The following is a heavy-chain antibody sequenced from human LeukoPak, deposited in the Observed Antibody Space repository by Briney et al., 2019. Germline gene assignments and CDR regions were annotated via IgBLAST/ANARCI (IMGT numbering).Heavy chain of an antibody. CDR2: ISGGGSGT. D-gene: IGHD6-19*01. J-gene: IGHJ4*02. Sequence: GGSLRLSCAASGFSFSSYAMSWVRPAPGKGLEWVSSISGGGSGTYYADSVKGRFTISRDNSKNSLYLQMNSLRGEDTAVYFCARDKGVAGTADYFDHWGQGTLVTVAS. V-gene: IGHV3-23*01. CDR3: ARDKGVAGTADYFDH. CDR1: GFSFSSYA.